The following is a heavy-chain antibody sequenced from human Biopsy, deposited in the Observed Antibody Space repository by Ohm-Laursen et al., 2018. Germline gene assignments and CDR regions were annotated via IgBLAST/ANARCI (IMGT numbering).Heavy chain of an antibody. V-gene: IGHV1-8*01. J-gene: IGHJ4*02. Sequence: ASVRVSCKASGYAFTDYDINWVRQASGQGLEWVGWMTPKTGKTGYTQKLQGRLTMTRDTSTSTAYMELSSLRSEDTAIYYCARGGYDYDYWGQGTLVTVSS. CDR3: ARGGYDYDY. D-gene: IGHD5-12*01. CDR1: GYAFTDYD. CDR2: MTPKTGKT.